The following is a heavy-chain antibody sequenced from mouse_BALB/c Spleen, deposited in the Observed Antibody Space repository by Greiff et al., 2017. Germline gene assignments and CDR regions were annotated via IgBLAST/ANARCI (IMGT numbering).Heavy chain of an antibody. V-gene: IGHV2-6-4*01. CDR3: ARNYDYDAWFAY. CDR1: GFSLSRYS. Sequence: VKLMESGPGLVAPSQSLSITCTVSGFSLSRYSVHWVRQPPGKGLEWLGMIWGGGSTDYNSALKSRLSISKDNSKSQVFLKMNSLQTDDTAMYYCARNYDYDAWFAYWGQGTLVTVSA. D-gene: IGHD2-4*01. J-gene: IGHJ3*01. CDR2: IWGGGST.